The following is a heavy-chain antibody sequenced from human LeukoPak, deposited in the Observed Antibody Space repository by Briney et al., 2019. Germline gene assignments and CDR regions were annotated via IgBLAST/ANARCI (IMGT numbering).Heavy chain of an antibody. J-gene: IGHJ6*02. V-gene: IGHV1-18*04. CDR2: ISAYNGNT. CDR1: GYTFTGYY. D-gene: IGHD2-2*02. Sequence: ASVKVSCKASGYTFTGYYMHWVRQAPGQGLEWMGWISAYNGNTNYAQKLQGRVTMTTDTSTSTAYMELRSLRSDDTAVYYCARVDCSSTSCYTYYYYYGMDVWGQGTTVTVSS. CDR3: ARVDCSSTSCYTYYYYYGMDV.